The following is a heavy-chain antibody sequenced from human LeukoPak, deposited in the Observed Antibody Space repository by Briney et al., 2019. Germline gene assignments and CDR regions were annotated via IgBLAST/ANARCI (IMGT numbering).Heavy chain of an antibody. CDR2: IYYSGST. Sequence: SETLSLTCTVSGGSISSGDYYWSWIRQPPGKGLEWIGYIYYSGSTYYNPSLTSRVTISVDTSKNQFSLKLSSVTAADTAVYYCARLILWDSSGSQYYFDYWGQGTLVTVSS. D-gene: IGHD3-22*01. J-gene: IGHJ4*02. CDR1: GGSISSGDYY. V-gene: IGHV4-30-4*08. CDR3: ARLILWDSSGSQYYFDY.